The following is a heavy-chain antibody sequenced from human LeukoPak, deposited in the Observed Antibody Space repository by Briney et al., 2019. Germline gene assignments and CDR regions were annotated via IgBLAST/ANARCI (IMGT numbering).Heavy chain of an antibody. CDR3: ARVAMRFDP. Sequence: SETLSLTCTVSGYSISSGYYWGWIRQPPGKGLEWIGSIYHSGSTYYNPSLKSRVTISVDTSKNQFSLKLSSVTAADTAVYYCARVAMRFDPWGQGTLVTVSS. D-gene: IGHD2-2*01. CDR1: GYSISSGYY. J-gene: IGHJ5*02. CDR2: IYHSGST. V-gene: IGHV4-38-2*02.